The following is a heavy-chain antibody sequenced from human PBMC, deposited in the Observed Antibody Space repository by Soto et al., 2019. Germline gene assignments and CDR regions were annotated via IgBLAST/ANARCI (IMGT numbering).Heavy chain of an antibody. Sequence: QVQLVESGGGVVQPGRSLRLSCAASGVTLSRYHMHWVRQAPGKGLQWVAFVLYDGSHTFYEDSVKGRFTISRDNSRNTLYLQMNSLRPEDTAVYYCAAAYTRSSLDFWGQGTLVTVSSDVWGQGTTVTVSS. J-gene: IGHJ6*02. CDR3: AAAYTRSSLDFWGQGTLVTVSSDV. D-gene: IGHD6-6*01. V-gene: IGHV3-30*03. CDR2: VLYDGSHT. CDR1: GVTLSRYH.